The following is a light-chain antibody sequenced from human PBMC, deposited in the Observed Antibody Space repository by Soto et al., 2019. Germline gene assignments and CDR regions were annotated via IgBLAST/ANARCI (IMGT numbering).Light chain of an antibody. J-gene: IGKJ1*01. CDR2: AAS. Sequence: DIQMTQSPSSLSASVGDRDTITCRASQSISNYLNWFQHKPGNPPKLLIYAASILQGGVPSRFSGRGSGTDFTLTISSLQPEDFATYYCQQTYISPETFGQGTKVEI. CDR1: QSISNY. V-gene: IGKV1-39*01. CDR3: QQTYISPET.